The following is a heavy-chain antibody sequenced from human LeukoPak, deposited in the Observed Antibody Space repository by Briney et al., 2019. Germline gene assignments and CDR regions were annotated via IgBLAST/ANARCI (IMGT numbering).Heavy chain of an antibody. CDR3: ARNHLSEGFDP. Sequence: ASVKVSCMASGYTFTIYGISWVRQAPGQGLEWMGWISAYNGNTNYAQKFQGRVTMTTDTSTSTAYMELRSLRSDDTAVYYCARNHLSEGFDPWGQGTLVTVSS. CDR2: ISAYNGNT. CDR1: GYTFTIYG. J-gene: IGHJ5*02. V-gene: IGHV1-18*01.